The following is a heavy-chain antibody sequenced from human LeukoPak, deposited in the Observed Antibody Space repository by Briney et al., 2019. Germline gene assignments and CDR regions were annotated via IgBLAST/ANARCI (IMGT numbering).Heavy chain of an antibody. CDR1: GFTFGSYA. CDR3: AKGGNTAMVREYFDY. D-gene: IGHD5-18*01. V-gene: IGHV3-23*01. CDR2: ISGSGGST. J-gene: IGHJ4*02. Sequence: GGSLRLSCAASGFTFGSYAMSWVRQAPGKGLEWVSAISGSGGSTYYADSVKGRFTISRDNSKNTLYLQMNSLRAEDTAVYYCAKGGNTAMVREYFDYWGQGTLVTVSS.